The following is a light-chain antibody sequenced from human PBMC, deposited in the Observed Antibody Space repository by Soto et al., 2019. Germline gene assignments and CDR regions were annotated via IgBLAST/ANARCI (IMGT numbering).Light chain of an antibody. CDR1: SSDIGRYNY. CDR2: DVS. V-gene: IGLV2-14*03. J-gene: IGLJ2*01. Sequence: QSALTQPASVSGTPGQSITVSCIGTSSDIGRYNYVSWYQQHPGRAPKLIIRDVSSRPSGVPTRFSGSKSGSSASLTISGLQVEDEAYYFCSSYASTNAQLFGGGTKVTVL. CDR3: SSYASTNAQL.